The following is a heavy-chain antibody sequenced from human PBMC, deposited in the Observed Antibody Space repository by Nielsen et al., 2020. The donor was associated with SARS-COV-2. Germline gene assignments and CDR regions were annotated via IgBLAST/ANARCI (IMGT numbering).Heavy chain of an antibody. CDR3: VKDSYYDSSGLIDY. CDR2: ISSNGGST. CDR1: GFTFSSYA. V-gene: IGHV3-64D*09. Sequence: GVLKISCSASGFTFSSYAMHWVRQAPGKGLEYVSAISSNGGSTYYADSVKGRFTISRDNSKNTLYLQMSSLRAEDTAVYYCVKDSYYDSSGLIDYWGQGTLVTVSS. J-gene: IGHJ4*02. D-gene: IGHD3-22*01.